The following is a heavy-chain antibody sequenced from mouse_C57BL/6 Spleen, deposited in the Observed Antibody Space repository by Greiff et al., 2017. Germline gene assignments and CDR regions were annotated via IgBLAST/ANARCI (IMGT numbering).Heavy chain of an antibody. CDR2: ISSGGSYT. CDR1: GFTFSSYG. Sequence: EVKLMESGGDLVKPGGSLKLSCAASGFTFSSYGMSWVRQTPDKRLEWVATISSGGSYTYYPDSVKGRFTISRDNAKNTLYLQMSSLKSEDTAMYFCAREYSGSRLYFDYWGQGTTLTVSS. D-gene: IGHD1-1*01. CDR3: AREYSGSRLYFDY. V-gene: IGHV5-6*01. J-gene: IGHJ2*01.